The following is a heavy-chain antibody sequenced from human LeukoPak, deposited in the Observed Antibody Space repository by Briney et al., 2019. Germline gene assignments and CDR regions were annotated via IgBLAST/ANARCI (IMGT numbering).Heavy chain of an antibody. D-gene: IGHD3-10*01. CDR3: ARALRGSEHYFDY. CDR2: ISSFNGNT. V-gene: IGHV1-18*01. Sequence: GASVKVSCKASGYSFTSYGMSWVRQAPGQGPEWMGWISSFNGNTNYAQKFQGRVTLTRDTATSTAYMELRSLTSDDTAVYYCARALRGSEHYFDYWGQGTLVTVSS. J-gene: IGHJ4*02. CDR1: GYSFTSYG.